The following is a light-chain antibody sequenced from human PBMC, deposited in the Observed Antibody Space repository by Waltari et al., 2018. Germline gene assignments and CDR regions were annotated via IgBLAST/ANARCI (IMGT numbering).Light chain of an antibody. CDR2: GNT. V-gene: IGLV1-40*01. Sequence: QSVLTQPPSVSGAPGQRVIISCAGSGSNVGAGYDVPWYQQLPGRAPTLLINGNTIRPSGVPDRFSGSKSGASASLAITGLRAEDEADYYCQSYDSNVGGSVFGAGTKV. CDR3: QSYDSNVGGSV. CDR1: GSNVGAGYD. J-gene: IGLJ1*01.